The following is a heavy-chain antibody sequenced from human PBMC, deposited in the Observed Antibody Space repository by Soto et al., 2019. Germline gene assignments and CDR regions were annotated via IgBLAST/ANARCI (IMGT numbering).Heavy chain of an antibody. J-gene: IGHJ4*02. Sequence: EVHLVESGGGLIQPGGSLRLSCAASGFSVSDNYMSWVRQAPGEGLEWVSLLYSGGSTYYADSVKGRFTISRDNSKNTLYLQMNSLRVEDTAVYYCARLTQYPYYFDFWGQGTLVTVSS. CDR2: LYSGGST. D-gene: IGHD2-2*02. CDR3: ARLTQYPYYFDF. CDR1: GFSVSDNY. V-gene: IGHV3-53*01.